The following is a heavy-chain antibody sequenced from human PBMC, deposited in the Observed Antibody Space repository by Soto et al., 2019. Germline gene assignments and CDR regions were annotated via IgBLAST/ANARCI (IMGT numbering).Heavy chain of an antibody. V-gene: IGHV1-46*01. CDR2: IYPDGGTT. Sequence: QVQLVQSGAEVKRPGASVKVSCKASGYTFTSYYIHWVRQAPGQGLEWMGVIYPDGGTTSYAQKFQGRGTMTRDTSTSSVYMELSSLRSEDMAVYYCAREDPDIAGFDYWGQGTLVTVSS. J-gene: IGHJ4*02. CDR1: GYTFTSYY. CDR3: AREDPDIAGFDY.